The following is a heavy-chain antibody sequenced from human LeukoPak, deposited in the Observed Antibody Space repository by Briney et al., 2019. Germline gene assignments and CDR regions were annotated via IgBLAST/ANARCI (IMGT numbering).Heavy chain of an antibody. J-gene: IGHJ4*02. V-gene: IGHV4-30-4*01. Sequence: PSQTLSLTCSVSGGSIRSGDHYWSWIRQPPGKGLEWIGYIYFSGSTYYNPSLKSRVTISVDTSTSQFSLKLSSVTAADTAIYYCARYCSGTGCHGPFDSWGPGTLVTASS. D-gene: IGHD2-2*01. CDR3: ARYCSGTGCHGPFDS. CDR2: IYFSGST. CDR1: GGSIRSGDHY.